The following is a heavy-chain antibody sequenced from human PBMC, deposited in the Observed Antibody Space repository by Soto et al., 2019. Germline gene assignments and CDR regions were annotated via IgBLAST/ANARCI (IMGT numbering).Heavy chain of an antibody. CDR1: GFTFSRYA. V-gene: IGHV3-30-3*01. CDR2: ISNDGSNP. Sequence: GGSLRLSCAASGFTFSRYAMHWVRQARGTGLEWVAVISNDGSNPYYADSVKGRFTISRDNSKNTLYLQMNSLREEDTAVYYCARTGYDRSGYFVEYYFDYWGQGTLVTVSS. J-gene: IGHJ4*02. D-gene: IGHD3-22*01. CDR3: ARTGYDRSGYFVEYYFDY.